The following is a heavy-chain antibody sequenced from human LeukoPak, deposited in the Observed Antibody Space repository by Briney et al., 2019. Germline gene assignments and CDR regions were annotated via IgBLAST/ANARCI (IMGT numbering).Heavy chain of an antibody. V-gene: IGHV4-59*01. J-gene: IGHJ4*02. D-gene: IGHD3-16*01. Sequence: LETLSLTCTVSGGSISSYYWSWIRQPPGKGLEWIGYIYYSGSTNYNPSLKSRVTISVDTSKNQFSLKLSSVTAADTAVYYCARGKNYAGFDYWGQGTLVTVSS. CDR3: ARGKNYAGFDY. CDR1: GGSISSYY. CDR2: IYYSGST.